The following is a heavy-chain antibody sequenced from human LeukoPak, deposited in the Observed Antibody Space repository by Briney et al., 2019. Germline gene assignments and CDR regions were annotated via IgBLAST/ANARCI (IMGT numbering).Heavy chain of an antibody. CDR1: GFIVSSNY. D-gene: IGHD5-18*01. V-gene: IGHV3-53*01. J-gene: IGHJ4*02. Sequence: PGGSLRLSCVASGFIVSSNYMSWVCQAQGKGLEWVSIIYSGSSTYYADSVKGRFTISRDNSKNTVFLQMNSLRVEDTAVYYCARGPTRGYGDYWGQGTLVTVSS. CDR2: IYSGSST. CDR3: ARGPTRGYGDY.